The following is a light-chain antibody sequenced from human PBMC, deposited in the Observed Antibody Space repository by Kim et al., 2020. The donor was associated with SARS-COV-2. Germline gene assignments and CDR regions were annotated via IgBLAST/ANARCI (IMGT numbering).Light chain of an antibody. CDR1: SLRRYY. J-gene: IGLJ2*01. CDR2: GRN. CDR3: NSRGSSENVI. Sequence: SSELTQDHAVSVAVGQTVKITCQGDSLRRYYASWYQQKPGQAPVLVIYGRNNRPSGIPERLSGSTSGNTASLIITGAQAEDEADYYCNSRGSSENVIFGGGTQLTVL. V-gene: IGLV3-19*01.